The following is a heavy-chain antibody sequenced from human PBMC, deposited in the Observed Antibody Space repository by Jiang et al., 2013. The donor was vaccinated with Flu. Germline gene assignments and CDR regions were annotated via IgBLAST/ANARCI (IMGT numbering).Heavy chain of an antibody. CDR3: ARGPYDLDY. Sequence: GPGLVKPSETLTLTCTVSGGSISAFYWSWVRQPPGKGLEWIGYIYYTGDTKYNPSLNSRVTITVDKSKKQFSLRLNSVTAADTAVYYCARGPYDLDYWGQGTLVTVSS. CDR2: IYYTGDT. V-gene: IGHV4-59*01. D-gene: IGHD1-1*01. J-gene: IGHJ4*02. CDR1: GGSISAFY.